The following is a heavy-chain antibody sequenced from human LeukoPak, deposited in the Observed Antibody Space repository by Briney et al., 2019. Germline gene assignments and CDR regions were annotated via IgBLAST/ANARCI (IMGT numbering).Heavy chain of an antibody. CDR1: GYTFTGYY. CDR2: ISAYNGNT. J-gene: IGHJ4*02. Sequence: GASVKVSCKASGYTFTGYYMHWVRQAPGQGLEWMGWISAYNGNTNYAQKLQGRVTMTTDTSTSTGYMELRSLRSDDTAVYYCARVDRVGASRGCDYWGQGTLVTVSS. D-gene: IGHD1-26*01. V-gene: IGHV1-18*04. CDR3: ARVDRVGASRGCDY.